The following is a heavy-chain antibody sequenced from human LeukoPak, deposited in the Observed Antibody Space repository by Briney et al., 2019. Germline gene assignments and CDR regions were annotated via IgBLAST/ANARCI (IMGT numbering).Heavy chain of an antibody. CDR1: GFTFDDYA. D-gene: IGHD3-10*01. J-gene: IGHJ6*02. V-gene: IGHV3-9*01. Sequence: GGSLRLSRAASGFTFDDYAMHWVRQAPGKGLEWVSGISWNSGSIGYADSVKGRFTISRDNAKNSLYLQMNSLRAEDTALYYCAKDIAGGSGSYYYYYYGMDVWGQGTTVTVSS. CDR3: AKDIAGGSGSYYYYYYGMDV. CDR2: ISWNSGSI.